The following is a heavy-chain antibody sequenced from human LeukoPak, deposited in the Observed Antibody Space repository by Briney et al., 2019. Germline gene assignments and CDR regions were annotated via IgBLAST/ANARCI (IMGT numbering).Heavy chain of an antibody. CDR3: ARDVPDFWSGFDS. J-gene: IGHJ4*02. Sequence: ASVKVSCKASGYPFYIYGLIWVRQAPGQGLEWMGQISGNGGATKYAQRFQGRVTMTTDTVTSTAYLELTSLTSDDTAVYYCARDVPDFWSGFDSWGQGTLVTVSP. CDR1: GYPFYIYG. V-gene: IGHV1-18*01. D-gene: IGHD3-3*01. CDR2: ISGNGGAT.